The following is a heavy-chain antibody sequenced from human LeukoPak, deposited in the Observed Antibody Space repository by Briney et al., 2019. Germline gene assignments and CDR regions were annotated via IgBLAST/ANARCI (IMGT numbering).Heavy chain of an antibody. D-gene: IGHD1-7*01. CDR2: TYPGDSDT. J-gene: IGHJ6*02. Sequence: RGESLKISCKGSGYRFTDYWIGWVRQMPGKGLEWMGITYPGDSDTRYSPSFQGQVTISADKSINTAHLQWSSLKASDTAMYYCARGAAGTTPDYYYFGLDVWGQGTTVRVSS. V-gene: IGHV5-51*01. CDR1: GYRFTDYW. CDR3: ARGAAGTTPDYYYFGLDV.